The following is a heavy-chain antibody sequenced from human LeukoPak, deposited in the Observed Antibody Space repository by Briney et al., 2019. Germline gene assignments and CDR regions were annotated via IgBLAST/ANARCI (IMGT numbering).Heavy chain of an antibody. J-gene: IGHJ6*03. CDR2: INHSGST. CDR1: GGSFSGYY. CDR3: ARGLSSGYSYYYYYYYMDV. V-gene: IGHV4-34*01. Sequence: SETLSLTCAVSGGSFSGYYWSWIRQPPGKGLEWIGEINHSGSTNYNPSLKSRVTISVDTSKNQFSLKLSSVTAADTAVYYCARGLSSGYSYYYYYYYMDVWGKGTTVTVFS. D-gene: IGHD6-19*01.